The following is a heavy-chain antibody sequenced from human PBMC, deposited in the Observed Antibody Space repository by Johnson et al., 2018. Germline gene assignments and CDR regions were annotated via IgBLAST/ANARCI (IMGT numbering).Heavy chain of an antibody. Sequence: QVQLVESGGGMVQXGRSRRLSCAASGFTFSTFGMYWVRQAPGKGLEWVAGISEDGTYTDHADSVKGRFTISSDHSKDTVYLQMKRLSSDDTAVYYCAKGRGYTYVPVGYMDVWGEGTTVIVSS. J-gene: IGHJ6*03. CDR3: AKGRGYTYVPVGYMDV. CDR1: GFTFSTFG. CDR2: ISEDGTYT. V-gene: IGHV3-30*18. D-gene: IGHD5-18*01.